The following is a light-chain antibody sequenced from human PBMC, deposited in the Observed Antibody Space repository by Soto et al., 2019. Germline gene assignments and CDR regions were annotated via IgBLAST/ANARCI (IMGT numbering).Light chain of an antibody. CDR3: AAWDDSLNGVV. CDR2: SNN. CDR1: SSNIGSNT. J-gene: IGLJ2*01. V-gene: IGLV1-44*01. Sequence: QSVVTQPPSASGTPGQRVTIFCSGSSSNIGSNTGNWYQQLPGTAPKLLMYSNNQRPSGVPDRFSGSKSGTSASLAISGLQSEDEADYYCAAWDDSLNGVVFGGGTKLTVL.